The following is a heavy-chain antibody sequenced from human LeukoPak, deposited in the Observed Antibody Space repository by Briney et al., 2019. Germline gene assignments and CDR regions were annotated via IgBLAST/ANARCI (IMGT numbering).Heavy chain of an antibody. D-gene: IGHD3-9*01. CDR3: ARGALRYFDWLKKDYYYMDV. CDR2: INHSGST. CDR1: GGSFSGYY. J-gene: IGHJ6*03. Sequence: SETLSLTCAVYGGSFSGYYWSWIRQPPGKGLEWIGEINHSGSTNYNPSLKSRVTISVDTSKNQFSLRLSSVTAADTAVYYCARGALRYFDWLKKDYYYMDVWGKGTTVTISS. V-gene: IGHV4-34*01.